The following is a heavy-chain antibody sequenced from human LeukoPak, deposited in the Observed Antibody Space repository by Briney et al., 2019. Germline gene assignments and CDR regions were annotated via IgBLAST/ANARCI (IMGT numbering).Heavy chain of an antibody. CDR1: GFTFSSNA. CDR3: ARDNKYFDY. Sequence: PGRSLRLSCAASGFTFSSNAMHWVRQAPGKGLEWVADISYDGSNKYYADSVKSRFTISRDNSKNTLYLQMNSLRAEDTAVYYCARDNKYFDYWGQGTLVTVSS. V-gene: IGHV3-30*04. J-gene: IGHJ4*02. D-gene: IGHD1/OR15-1a*01. CDR2: ISYDGSNK.